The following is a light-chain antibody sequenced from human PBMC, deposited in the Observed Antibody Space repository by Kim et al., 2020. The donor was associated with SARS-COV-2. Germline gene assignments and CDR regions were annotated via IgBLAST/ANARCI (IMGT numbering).Light chain of an antibody. V-gene: IGLV3-1*01. J-gene: IGLJ3*02. Sequence: ELTQPPSVSVSPGQTASITCSGDKLGDKYACWYQQKPGQSPVLIIYQDTKRPSGIPERFSGSNSGNTATLTISGTQAMDEADYYCQAWDSSTWVFGGG. CDR1: KLGDKY. CDR2: QDT. CDR3: QAWDSSTWV.